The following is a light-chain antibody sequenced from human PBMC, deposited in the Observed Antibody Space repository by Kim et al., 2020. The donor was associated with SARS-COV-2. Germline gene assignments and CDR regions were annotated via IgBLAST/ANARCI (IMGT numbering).Light chain of an antibody. CDR2: DAS. CDR1: QSISNY. V-gene: IGKV3-11*01. Sequence: EVVLTQSPATLSLFPGERATLSCRASQSISNYLGWYQHKPGQAPRLLIFDASNRASGVPARFSGSGSGTAFTLTISNLEPEDFAVYYCQQHNTWPPITVGQGTRLEIK. J-gene: IGKJ5*01. CDR3: QQHNTWPPIT.